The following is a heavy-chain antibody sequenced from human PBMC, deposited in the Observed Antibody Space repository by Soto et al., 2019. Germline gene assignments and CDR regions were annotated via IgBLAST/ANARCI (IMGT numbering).Heavy chain of an antibody. V-gene: IGHV3-23*01. Sequence: XRSLRLPFGGSGFALSSHWMGWVRPAPGKGLEWVAGISVSGDRTYYADCVKGRFTMSRDDSKNTLSLQMNSLRAEDTAVYYCAKRIHYYDSSGYFDYWGQGTLVTVSS. CDR2: ISVSGDRT. CDR3: AKRIHYYDSSGYFDY. D-gene: IGHD3-22*01. CDR1: GFALSSHW. J-gene: IGHJ4*02.